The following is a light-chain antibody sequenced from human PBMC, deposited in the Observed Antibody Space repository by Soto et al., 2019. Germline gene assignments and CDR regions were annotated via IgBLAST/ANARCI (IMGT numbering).Light chain of an antibody. CDR3: QQYGSAPPKYT. CDR2: GAS. V-gene: IGKV3-20*01. Sequence: EIVLTQSPGTLSLSPGERATLSCRASQSVSSSYLAGHQQKPGQAPRLLIYGASSRATGIPDRFSGSGSGTDGTLTISRLEPEDFAVYYCQQYGSAPPKYTFGQGTKREIK. CDR1: QSVSSSY. J-gene: IGKJ2*01.